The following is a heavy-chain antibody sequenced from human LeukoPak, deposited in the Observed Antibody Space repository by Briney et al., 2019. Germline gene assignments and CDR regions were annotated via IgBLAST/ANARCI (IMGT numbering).Heavy chain of an antibody. D-gene: IGHD5-18*01. CDR3: ARGYSDGSDYYYCMDV. V-gene: IGHV1-18*01. J-gene: IGHJ6*01. CDR1: GYTFNSYG. CDR2: ISGYNGNT. Sequence: AASVKVSCKASGYTFNSYGINWVRQAPGQGLEWMGWISGYNGNTKYTQKVQGRVTITTDTSTSTAYMELSSLRSDDTAVYYCARGYSDGSDYYYCMDVWGQGTTVTVSS.